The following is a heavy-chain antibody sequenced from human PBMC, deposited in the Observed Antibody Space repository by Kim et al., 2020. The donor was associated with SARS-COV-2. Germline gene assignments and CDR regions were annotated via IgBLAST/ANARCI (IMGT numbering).Heavy chain of an antibody. V-gene: IGHV5-10-1*01. Sequence: GESLKISCKASGYSFTTYFITWVRQLPGKGLEWMGRIDPTNSFTNYSPSFQGHVTISADKSISTAFLEWNSLRASDTALYFCARSILEDYYALDAWGQGT. CDR1: GYSFTTYF. CDR2: IDPTNSFT. J-gene: IGHJ6*02. CDR3: ARSILEDYYALDA.